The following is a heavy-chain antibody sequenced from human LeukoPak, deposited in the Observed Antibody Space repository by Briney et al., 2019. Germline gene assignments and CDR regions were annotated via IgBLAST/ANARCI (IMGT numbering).Heavy chain of an antibody. CDR1: GFTFSSFD. V-gene: IGHV3-13*01. CDR3: ARGPPRGKYYYMDV. Sequence: GRSLRLSCAASGFTFSSFDMRWVRQPTGQGLEWVSTIGTASDTYYPGSVEGRFTLSRDNAKNSLYLQMNSLTAGDTAVYYCARGPPRGKYYYMDVWGKGTTVTVSS. D-gene: IGHD1-1*01. J-gene: IGHJ6*03. CDR2: IGTASDT.